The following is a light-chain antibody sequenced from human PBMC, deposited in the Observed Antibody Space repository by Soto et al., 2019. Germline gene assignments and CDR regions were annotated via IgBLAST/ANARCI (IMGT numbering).Light chain of an antibody. CDR2: EVS. CDR1: HSDVGSYNL. CDR3: CSYAGSTTQTYV. Sequence: QSALTQPASVSGFPGQSSTISYTGTHSDVGSYNLVSWYQQHPGKAPKVIIYEVSERPSGVSDRFSGSKSGNTASLMISGLQAEDEADYYCCSYAGSTTQTYVFGSGTKVTVL. V-gene: IGLV2-23*02. J-gene: IGLJ1*01.